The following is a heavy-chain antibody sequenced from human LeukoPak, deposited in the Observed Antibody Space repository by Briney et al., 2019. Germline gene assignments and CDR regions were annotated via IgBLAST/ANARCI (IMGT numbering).Heavy chain of an antibody. D-gene: IGHD3-10*01. CDR2: ISFDGTNK. CDR3: ARGGDYGSSGSFRWRHFDY. CDR1: GFTFSHYA. V-gene: IGHV3-30*03. J-gene: IGHJ4*02. Sequence: GRSLRLSCAASGFTFSHYAMHWVRQAPGKGLEWVAVISFDGTNKFYADSVKGRFTISRDNSKNTVYLQMNSLRSEDTAVYYCARGGDYGSSGSFRWRHFDYWGQGTLVTVSS.